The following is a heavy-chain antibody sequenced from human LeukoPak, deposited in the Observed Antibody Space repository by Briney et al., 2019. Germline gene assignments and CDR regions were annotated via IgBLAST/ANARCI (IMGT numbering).Heavy chain of an antibody. J-gene: IGHJ4*02. CDR1: GGTFSSYA. V-gene: IGHV1-69*13. Sequence: ASVKVSCKASGGTFSSYAISWVRQAPGQGLEWMGGIIPIFGTANYAQKFQGRVTITADESTSTAYMELSSLRSEDTAVYYCARDPLGYSGYDREEEGGYWGQGTLVTVSS. CDR3: ARDPLGYSGYDREEEGGY. D-gene: IGHD5-12*01. CDR2: IIPIFGTA.